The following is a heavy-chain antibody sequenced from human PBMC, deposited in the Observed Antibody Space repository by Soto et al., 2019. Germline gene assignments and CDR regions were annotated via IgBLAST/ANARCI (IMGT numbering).Heavy chain of an antibody. V-gene: IGHV4-31*03. Sequence: TLSLTCTVSGVSISSGGYYWSWIRQHPGKGLEWIGYIYYSGSTYYNPSLKSRVTISVDTSKNQFSLKLSSVTAADTAVYYCARVSDATYGMDVWGQGTTVTVSS. CDR1: GVSISSGGYY. J-gene: IGHJ6*02. D-gene: IGHD2-2*01. CDR2: IYYSGST. CDR3: ARVSDATYGMDV.